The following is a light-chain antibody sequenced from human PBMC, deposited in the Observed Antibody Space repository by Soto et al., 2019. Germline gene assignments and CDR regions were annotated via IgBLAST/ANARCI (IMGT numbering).Light chain of an antibody. CDR1: QSVPRIY. J-gene: IGKJ1*01. CDR3: QQYGSSPWT. V-gene: IGKV3-20*01. CDR2: DAS. Sequence: EIVLTQSPGTLSLSPGERATLSCRASQSVPRIYLSCYQQKPGQAPRLLVYDASSRATGIPDRFSGSGSGTDFTLTISRLEPEDFAVYYCQQYGSSPWTFGQGTKVDIK.